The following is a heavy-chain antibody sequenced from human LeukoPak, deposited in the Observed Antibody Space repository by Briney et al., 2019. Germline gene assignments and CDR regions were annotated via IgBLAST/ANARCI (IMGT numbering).Heavy chain of an antibody. Sequence: SETLSLTCAVYGGSFSGYYWSWIRQPPGKGLDWIGEINHSGSTNYNPSLKSRVTISVDTSKNQFSLKLSSVTAADTAVYYCARDRSNFYGSGSYYKPLDYWGQGTLVTVSS. CDR1: GGSFSGYY. J-gene: IGHJ4*02. V-gene: IGHV4-34*01. CDR2: INHSGST. CDR3: ARDRSNFYGSGSYYKPLDY. D-gene: IGHD3-10*01.